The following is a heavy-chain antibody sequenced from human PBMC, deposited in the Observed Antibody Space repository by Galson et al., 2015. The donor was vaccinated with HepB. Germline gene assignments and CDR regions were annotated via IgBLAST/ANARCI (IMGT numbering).Heavy chain of an antibody. CDR3: AKGGYSYGLNWLRDDAFDI. J-gene: IGHJ3*02. Sequence: SLRLSCAASGFTFSSYAMSWVRQAPGKGLEWVSAISGSGGSTYYADSVKGRFTISRDNSKNTLYLQMNSLRAEDTAVYYCAKGGYSYGLNWLRDDAFDIWGQGTMVTVSS. CDR1: GFTFSSYA. D-gene: IGHD5-18*01. CDR2: ISGSGGST. V-gene: IGHV3-23*01.